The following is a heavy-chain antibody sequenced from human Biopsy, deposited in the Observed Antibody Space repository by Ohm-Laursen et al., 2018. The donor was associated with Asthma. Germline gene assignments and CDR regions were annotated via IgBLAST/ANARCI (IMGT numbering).Heavy chain of an antibody. CDR2: IYSGGTS. D-gene: IGHD3-22*01. CDR3: ARGDSSNWSHYYFDY. J-gene: IGHJ4*02. Sequence: LSLTCAATGFAVSRDHMFWVRQAPGKGLEWVSVIYSGGTSHTADSVRGRFTISRDYSKNTLYLQMHSLRAEDTAVYYCARGDSSNWSHYYFDYWGQGTLVTVSS. V-gene: IGHV3-53*01. CDR1: GFAVSRDH.